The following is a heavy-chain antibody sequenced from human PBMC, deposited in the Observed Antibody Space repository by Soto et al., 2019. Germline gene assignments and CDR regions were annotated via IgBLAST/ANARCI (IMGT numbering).Heavy chain of an antibody. Sequence: GYLRLSSADSGFTFTDYSMKWVRQPPGKGLEWLSSISSSSSTMYYADSVKGRFTISRDDAKNSLYLQMNSLRDEDTAVYYCVRGDYYYYGLDAWGQGTTVTVSS. J-gene: IGHJ6*02. CDR2: ISSSSSTM. V-gene: IGHV3-48*02. CDR1: GFTFTDYS. D-gene: IGHD3-16*01. CDR3: VRGDYYYYGLDA.